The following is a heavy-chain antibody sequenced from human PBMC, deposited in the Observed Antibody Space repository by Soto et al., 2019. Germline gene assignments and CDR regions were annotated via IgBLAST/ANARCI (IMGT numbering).Heavy chain of an antibody. D-gene: IGHD1-1*01. J-gene: IGHJ6*02. CDR1: GYSFTSYW. CDR3: ASFGYNWNDGLYYYGMDV. Sequence: PGESLKISCKGSGYSFTSYWIGWVRQMPGKGLEWMGIIYPGDSDTRYSPSFQGQVTISADKSISTAYLQWSSLKASDTAVYYCASFGYNWNDGLYYYGMDVWGQGTTVTVS. V-gene: IGHV5-51*01. CDR2: IYPGDSDT.